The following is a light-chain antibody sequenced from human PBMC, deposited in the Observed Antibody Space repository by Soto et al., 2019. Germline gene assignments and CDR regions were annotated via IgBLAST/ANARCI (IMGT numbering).Light chain of an antibody. CDR2: DVS. V-gene: IGLV2-14*01. J-gene: IGLJ2*01. CDR3: SSYTSSSPL. CDR1: SSDVGGYNY. Sequence: QSALTQPASVSGSPGQSITISGTGTSSDVGGYNYVSWYQQHPGKAPKLMIYDVSNRPSGVSNRFSGSKSGNTASLTISGLQAQDEADYYCSSYTSSSPLFGGGTKVTVL.